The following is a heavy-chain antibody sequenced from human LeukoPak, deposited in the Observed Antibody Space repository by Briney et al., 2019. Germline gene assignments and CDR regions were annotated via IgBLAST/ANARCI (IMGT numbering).Heavy chain of an antibody. J-gene: IGHJ4*02. CDR2: ISGSGGST. CDR1: GFTFSNAW. D-gene: IGHD3-16*01. Sequence: GGSLRLSCAASGFTFSNAWMSWVRQAPGKGLEWVSAISGSGGSTYYADSVKGRFTISRDNSKNTLYLQMNSLRAEDTAVYYCAKDYDAVWGGTDYWGQGTLVTVSS. CDR3: AKDYDAVWGGTDY. V-gene: IGHV3-23*01.